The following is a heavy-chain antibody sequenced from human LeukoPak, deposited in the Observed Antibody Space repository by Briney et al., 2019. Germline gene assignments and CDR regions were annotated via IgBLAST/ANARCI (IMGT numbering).Heavy chain of an antibody. Sequence: PGGSLRLSCAASAFTFSSYGLHWLRQPPGKGLEWVANIKQDGSEKYYVDSVKGRFTISRDNAKNSLSLQMNGLRVEDTAVYYCARAGSFWHYVYWGQGTLVTVSS. V-gene: IGHV3-7*01. CDR2: IKQDGSEK. D-gene: IGHD1-7*01. CDR1: AFTFSSYG. CDR3: ARAGSFWHYVY. J-gene: IGHJ4*02.